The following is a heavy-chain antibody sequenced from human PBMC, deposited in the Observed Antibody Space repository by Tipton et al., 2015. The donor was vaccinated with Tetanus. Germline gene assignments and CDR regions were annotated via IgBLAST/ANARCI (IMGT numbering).Heavy chain of an antibody. CDR3: ARTAVNWFDP. V-gene: IGHV4-39*01. CDR1: RGSINSGTFY. CDR2: IYYNGNT. J-gene: IGHJ5*02. D-gene: IGHD2-21*02. Sequence: TLSLTCTVSRGSINSGTFYWDWIRQPPGKGLEWIGNIYYNGNTLENPSLKSRVTMSLDKSKNQFSLKLRSVTAADTAFYYCARTAVNWFDPWGQGILVTVSS.